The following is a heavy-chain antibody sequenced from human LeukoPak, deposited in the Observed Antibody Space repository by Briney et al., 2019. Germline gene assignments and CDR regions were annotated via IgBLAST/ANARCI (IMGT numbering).Heavy chain of an antibody. Sequence: GGSLRLSCAASGFTFSSYGMHWVRQAPGKGLEWVAFIRYDGSNKYYADSVKGRFTISRDNSKNTLYLQMNSLRAEDTAVYYRAKDKRWELLMGAFDIWGQGTMVTVSS. CDR2: IRYDGSNK. D-gene: IGHD1-26*01. J-gene: IGHJ3*02. V-gene: IGHV3-30*02. CDR3: AKDKRWELLMGAFDI. CDR1: GFTFSSYG.